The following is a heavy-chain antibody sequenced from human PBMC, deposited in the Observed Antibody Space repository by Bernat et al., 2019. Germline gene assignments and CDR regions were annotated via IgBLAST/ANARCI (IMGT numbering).Heavy chain of an antibody. CDR3: TTVEIVWELLGEIDY. Sequence: EVQLVESGGGLVKPGGSLRLSCAASGFTFSNAWMNWVRQAPGKGLEWVGRIKSKTDGGTTDYAAPVQGRFTISRDDSKNTLYLQMNSLKTEDTAVYYCTTVEIVWELLGEIDYWGQGTLVTVSS. J-gene: IGHJ4*02. CDR1: GFTFSNAW. CDR2: IKSKTDGGTT. V-gene: IGHV3-15*07. D-gene: IGHD1-26*01.